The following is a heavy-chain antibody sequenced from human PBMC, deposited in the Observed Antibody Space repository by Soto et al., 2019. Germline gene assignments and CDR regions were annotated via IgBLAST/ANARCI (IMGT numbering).Heavy chain of an antibody. D-gene: IGHD1-1*01. CDR1: NDSITSGRYY. V-gene: IGHV4-31*03. CDR3: ARGRLTIQQGFDT. J-gene: IGHJ3*02. CDR2: IYSSGNP. Sequence: QVQLQESGPGLVKPSQTLSLTCTVSNDSITSGRYYWSWIRQVPGKGLEWIGYIYSSGNPYYNPSLKGRISISLDASNNQFALTVISVNVADSAIYFCARGRLTIQQGFDTWGQGTRVTVSS.